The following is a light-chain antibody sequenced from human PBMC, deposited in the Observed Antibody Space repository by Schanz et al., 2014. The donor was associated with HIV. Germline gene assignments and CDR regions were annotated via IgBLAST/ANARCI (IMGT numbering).Light chain of an antibody. V-gene: IGKV3-20*01. J-gene: IGKJ4*01. CDR2: GAS. CDR1: QSVSSNF. CDR3: QQYNNWPLT. Sequence: EIVLTQSPGTLSLSLGERATLSCRASQSVSSNFLAWYQQKPNQAPRLLIFGASNRAIGIPDRFSGSESGTDFTLTISSLQSEDFAVYYCQQYNNWPLTFGGGTQVEIK.